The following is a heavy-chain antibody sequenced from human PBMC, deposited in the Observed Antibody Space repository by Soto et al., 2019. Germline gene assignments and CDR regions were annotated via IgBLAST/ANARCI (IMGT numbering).Heavy chain of an antibody. J-gene: IGHJ6*02. CDR3: ASRSGRYYWDRLYYYYGMDV. V-gene: IGHV1-69*13. CDR2: IIPIFGTA. CDR1: GGTFSSYA. Sequence: SVKVSCKASGGTFSSYAISWVRQAPGQGLEWMGGIIPIFGTANYAQKFQGRVTITADESTSTAYMELSSLRSEDTAVYYCASRSGRYYWDRLYYYYGMDVWGQGTTVTVSS. D-gene: IGHD3-10*01.